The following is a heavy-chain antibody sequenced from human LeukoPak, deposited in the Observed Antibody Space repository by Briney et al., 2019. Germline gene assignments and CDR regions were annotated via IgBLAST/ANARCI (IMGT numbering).Heavy chain of an antibody. CDR1: GITFTNAW. J-gene: IGHJ5*02. CDR3: TTDRMIYATNWAVSWFAP. V-gene: IGHV3-15*01. Sequence: PGWSLRLSCAASGITFTNAWLTWVRQAPGKGLEWVGRVKTKGDGGAADYAAPVKGRFTISRDDSTKTVYLQMNSLKTEDTAVYYCTTDRMIYATNWAVSWFAPWAQGTLVSVS. CDR2: VKTKGDGGAA. D-gene: IGHD2-8*01.